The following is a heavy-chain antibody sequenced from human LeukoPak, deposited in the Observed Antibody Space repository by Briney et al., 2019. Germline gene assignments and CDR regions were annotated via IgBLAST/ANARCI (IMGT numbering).Heavy chain of an antibody. V-gene: IGHV4-4*07. D-gene: IGHD3-10*01. Sequence: SGTLSLTCAVSGGSISSSNWWSWIRQPAGKGLEWIGRIYNSGITNYNPSLKSRVTMSMDTSMNQFSLKLRSVTAADTAVYYCAKSNGYGLVDIWGQGTMVTVSS. CDR2: IYNSGIT. CDR3: AKSNGYGLVDI. CDR1: GGSISSSNW. J-gene: IGHJ3*02.